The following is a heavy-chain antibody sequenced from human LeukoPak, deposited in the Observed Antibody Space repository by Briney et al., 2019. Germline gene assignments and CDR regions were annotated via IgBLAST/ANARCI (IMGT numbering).Heavy chain of an antibody. V-gene: IGHV4-39*01. CDR1: GGSISSSSYY. Sequence: TSETLSLTCTVSGGSISSSSYYWGWIRQPPGKGLEWIGSIYYSGTTYYNPSLKSRVTISVDTSKNQFSLKLSSVTAADTAVYYCARLGLGSSRDYWGQGTLVTVSS. J-gene: IGHJ4*02. D-gene: IGHD6-6*01. CDR2: IYYSGTT. CDR3: ARLGLGSSRDY.